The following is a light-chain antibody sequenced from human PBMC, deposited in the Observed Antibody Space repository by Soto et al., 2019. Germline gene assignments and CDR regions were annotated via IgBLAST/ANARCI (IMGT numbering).Light chain of an antibody. CDR1: SSDVGGYDY. CDR2: DVS. CDR3: TSYERSGTWV. J-gene: IGLJ3*02. Sequence: QSALTQPASVSGSPGQSITISCTGTSSDVGGYDYVSWYQQHAGKAPKLIIYDVSDRPSGVSNRFSGSQAGNTASLTISGLQVDDEADYYCTSYERSGTWVFGGGTKVTVL. V-gene: IGLV2-14*03.